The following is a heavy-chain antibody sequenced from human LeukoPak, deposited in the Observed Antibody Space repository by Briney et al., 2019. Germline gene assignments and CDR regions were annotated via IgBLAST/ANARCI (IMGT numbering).Heavy chain of an antibody. D-gene: IGHD3/OR15-3a*01. Sequence: HAGGSLRLSCAASGFTFSSYGMHWVRQAPGKGLEWVAFIRYDGSNKYYADSVKGRFTISRDNSKNTLYLQMNSLRAEDTAVYYCARSSWIRDRTGNYYYGMDVWGQGTTVTVSS. CDR1: GFTFSSYG. CDR3: ARSSWIRDRTGNYYYGMDV. V-gene: IGHV3-30*02. CDR2: IRYDGSNK. J-gene: IGHJ6*02.